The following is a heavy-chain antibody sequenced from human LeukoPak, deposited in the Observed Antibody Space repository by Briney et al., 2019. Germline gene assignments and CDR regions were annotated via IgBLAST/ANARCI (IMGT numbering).Heavy chain of an antibody. CDR1: GFTLSSYW. D-gene: IGHD2-15*01. J-gene: IGHJ4*02. CDR2: IKRDGSEK. V-gene: IGHV3-7*01. CDR3: AREMSGGSCFDY. Sequence: GGSLRLSCAASGFTLSSYWMSWVRQAPGKGLEWVANIKRDGSEKYYVDSVKGRFTISRDNAKNSLYLRMNSLRAEDTAVFYCAREMSGGSCFDYWGQGTLVTVSS.